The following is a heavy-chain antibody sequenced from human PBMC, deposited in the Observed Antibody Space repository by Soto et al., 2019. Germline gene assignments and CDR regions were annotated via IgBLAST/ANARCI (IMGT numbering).Heavy chain of an antibody. J-gene: IGHJ4*02. CDR2: IYYSGST. V-gene: IGHV4-39*01. CDR3: ARHSILTGPEYYFDY. CDR1: GGSISSSSYY. D-gene: IGHD3-9*01. Sequence: SETLSLTCTVSGGSISSSSYYWGWIRQPPGKGLEWIGSIYYSGSTYYNPSLKSRVTISVDTSKNQFSLKLSSVTAADTAVYYCARHSILTGPEYYFDYWGQGTLVTVSS.